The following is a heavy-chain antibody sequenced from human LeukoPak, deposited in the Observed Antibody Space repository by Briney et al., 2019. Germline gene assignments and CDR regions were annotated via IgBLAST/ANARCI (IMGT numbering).Heavy chain of an antibody. CDR3: ASAYCGGDCYSPEEEYYYYGMDV. J-gene: IGHJ6*04. CDR1: GYTFTSYY. V-gene: IGHV1-46*01. CDR2: INPSGGST. Sequence: GASVKVSCKASGYTFTSYYMHWVGQAPGQGLEWMGVINPSGGSTSYAQKFQGRVTMTRDTSTSTVYMELSSLRSADTAVYYCASAYCGGDCYSPEEEYYYYGMDVWGKGTTVTVSS. D-gene: IGHD2-21*02.